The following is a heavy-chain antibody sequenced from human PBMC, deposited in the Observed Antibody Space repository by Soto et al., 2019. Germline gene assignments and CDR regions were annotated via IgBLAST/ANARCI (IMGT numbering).Heavy chain of an antibody. Sequence: QVQLQQWGAGLLKPSETLSLTCAVYGGSFSGYYWSWIRQPPGKGLEWIGEINHSGSTNYNPSLRRRVARSVDTCNNQFSLKLRSVTAADTAVYYCSRGGFDYWGQGTLVTVAA. J-gene: IGHJ4*02. CDR3: SRGGFDY. CDR1: GGSFSGYY. CDR2: INHSGST. V-gene: IGHV4-34*01.